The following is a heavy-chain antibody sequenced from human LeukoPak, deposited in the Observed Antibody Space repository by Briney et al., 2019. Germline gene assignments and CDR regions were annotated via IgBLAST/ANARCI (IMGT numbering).Heavy chain of an antibody. Sequence: PSETLSLTCAVYGGSFSGYSWSWIRQPPGKGLEWIGEINHSGSTNYNPSLKSRVTISVDTSKNQFSLKLSSVTAADTAVYYCARAPASSYFDYWGQGTLVTVSS. CDR1: GGSFSGYS. CDR2: INHSGST. J-gene: IGHJ4*02. V-gene: IGHV4-34*01. D-gene: IGHD1-26*01. CDR3: ARAPASSYFDY.